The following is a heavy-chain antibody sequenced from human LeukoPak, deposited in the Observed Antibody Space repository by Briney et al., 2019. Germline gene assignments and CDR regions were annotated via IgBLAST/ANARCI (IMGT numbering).Heavy chain of an antibody. D-gene: IGHD4-17*01. Sequence: GGSLRLSCAASGFTFDDYAMHWVRQAPGKGLEWVSGISWNSGSIGYADSVKGRFTISRDNAKNSLYLQMNSLRAEDTTLYYCAKGTYGDYDYFDYWGQGTLVTVSS. V-gene: IGHV3-9*01. CDR2: ISWNSGSI. CDR3: AKGTYGDYDYFDY. CDR1: GFTFDDYA. J-gene: IGHJ4*02.